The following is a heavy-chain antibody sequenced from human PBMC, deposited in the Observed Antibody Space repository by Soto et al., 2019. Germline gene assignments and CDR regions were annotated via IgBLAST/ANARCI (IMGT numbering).Heavy chain of an antibody. V-gene: IGHV1-2*04. CDR3: ARDRGYSYGHVYFDY. D-gene: IGHD5-18*01. CDR2: INPNSGGT. Sequence: ASVKVSCKASGYTFTGYYMHWVRQAPGQGLEWMGWINPNSGGTNYAQKFQGWVTMTRDTSISTAYMELSRLRSDDTAVYYCARDRGYSYGHVYFDYWGQGTLVTVS. CDR1: GYTFTGYY. J-gene: IGHJ4*02.